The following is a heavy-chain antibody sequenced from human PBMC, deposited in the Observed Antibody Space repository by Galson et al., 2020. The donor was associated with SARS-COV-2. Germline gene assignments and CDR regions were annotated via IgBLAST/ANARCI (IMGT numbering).Heavy chain of an antibody. CDR3: ARAYYYDRGKFDY. CDR2: VYHSGTI. CDR1: GYSISSGYF. V-gene: IGHV4-38-2*01. Sequence: SETLSLTCGVPGYSISSGYFWGWLRQPPGNGLERIGNVYHSGTIYYNPSLRSRVTMSVDTSKNQFSLKLRSVTAADTAMYYCARAYYYDRGKFDYWGHGSLVSVSA. D-gene: IGHD3-22*01. J-gene: IGHJ4*01.